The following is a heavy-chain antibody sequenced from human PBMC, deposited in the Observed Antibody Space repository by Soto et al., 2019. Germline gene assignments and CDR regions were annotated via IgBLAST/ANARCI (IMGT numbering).Heavy chain of an antibody. D-gene: IGHD2-8*01. Sequence: PGESLKISCKGSGYSFTSYWIGWVRQMPGKGLGWMGIIYPGDSDTRYSPSFQGQVTISADKSISTAYLQWSSLKASDTAMYYCASQYEDYYYGMDVWGQGTTVTVSS. J-gene: IGHJ6*02. CDR1: GYSFTSYW. V-gene: IGHV5-51*01. CDR2: IYPGDSDT. CDR3: ASQYEDYYYGMDV.